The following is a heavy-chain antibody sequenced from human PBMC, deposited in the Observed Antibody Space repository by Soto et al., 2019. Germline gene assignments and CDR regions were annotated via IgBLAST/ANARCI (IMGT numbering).Heavy chain of an antibody. CDR3: ARDPYFDY. J-gene: IGHJ4*02. CDR1: GFTFNGYP. CDR2: ISYDGRND. Sequence: GGSLRLSCAASGFTFNGYPLHWVRQAPGKGLEWVAVISYDGRNDYYGDSVRGRFTISRDNSKNMVYLQMNSLTPEDTAVYYCARDPYFDYWGQGTLVTVSS. V-gene: IGHV3-30*04.